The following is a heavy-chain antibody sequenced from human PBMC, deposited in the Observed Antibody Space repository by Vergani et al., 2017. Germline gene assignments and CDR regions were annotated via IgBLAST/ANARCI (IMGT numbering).Heavy chain of an antibody. CDR1: GGSFSGYY. CDR3: ARHHKYYDYVWGSYRPNWFDP. CDR2: INHSGST. J-gene: IGHJ5*02. D-gene: IGHD3-16*02. V-gene: IGHV4-34*01. Sequence: QVQLQQWGAGLLKPSETLSLTCAVYGGSFSGYYWSWIRQPPGKGLEWIGEINHSGSTNYNPSLKSLVTISVATSKNQFSLKLSSVTAADTAVYYCARHHKYYDYVWGSYRPNWFDPWGQGTLVTVSS.